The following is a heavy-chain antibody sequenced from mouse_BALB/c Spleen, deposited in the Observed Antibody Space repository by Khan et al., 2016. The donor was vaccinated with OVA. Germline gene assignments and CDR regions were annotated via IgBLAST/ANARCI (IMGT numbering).Heavy chain of an antibody. J-gene: IGHJ4*01. CDR2: ISNGGSNT. CDR1: GFTFSDYY. D-gene: IGHD2-1*01. CDR3: ATRGYGKGDAMDL. Sequence: EVELVESGGDLVQPGGSLKLSCATSGFTFSDYYMYWFRQTPEKRLEWVAYISNGGSNTYYPDSVKGRFTISRDNAKNHLYLQMSRLKSEDSATNYCATRGYGKGDAMDLWGQGTSVTVSS. V-gene: IGHV5-12*02.